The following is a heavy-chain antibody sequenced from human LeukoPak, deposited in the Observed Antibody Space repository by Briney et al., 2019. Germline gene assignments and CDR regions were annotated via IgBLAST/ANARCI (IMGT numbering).Heavy chain of an antibody. CDR3: ARQGSEIDY. Sequence: GGSLRLSCAASGFTLSHYYMTWIRQAPGKGLEWLSCISNSGDTIYYADSVKGRFTVSRDNAENSLYLQMNSLRAEDTAMYYCARQGSEIDYWGQGTLVTVSS. J-gene: IGHJ4*02. CDR2: ISNSGDTI. CDR1: GFTLSHYY. V-gene: IGHV3-11*01.